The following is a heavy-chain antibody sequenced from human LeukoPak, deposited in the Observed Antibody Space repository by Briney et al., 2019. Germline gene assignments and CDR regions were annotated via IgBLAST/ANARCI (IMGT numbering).Heavy chain of an antibody. Sequence: GGSLRLSCAASGFTFSTYWMSWVRQAPGKGLEWVANIKEDGSEKNNVDFAKGRFTIFRDNAKNSLFLQMNSLRAEDTAVYYCARHTVTHYFDYWGQGTLVTVSS. D-gene: IGHD4-17*01. CDR2: IKEDGSEK. V-gene: IGHV3-7*01. CDR1: GFTFSTYW. J-gene: IGHJ4*02. CDR3: ARHTVTHYFDY.